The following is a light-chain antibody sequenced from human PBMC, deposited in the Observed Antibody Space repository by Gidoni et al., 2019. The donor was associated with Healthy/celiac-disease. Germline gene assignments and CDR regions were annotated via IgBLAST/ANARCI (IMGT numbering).Light chain of an antibody. CDR2: GAS. Sequence: EIVLTPSPGTLSLSPGERATLSCRASQSVSSSYLAWYQQKPGQAPRLLIYGASSRATGIPDRFSGSGSGTDFTLTISRLEPEDFAVYYCQQYGSSPWTFXQXTKVEIK. CDR1: QSVSSSY. CDR3: QQYGSSPWT. J-gene: IGKJ1*01. V-gene: IGKV3-20*01.